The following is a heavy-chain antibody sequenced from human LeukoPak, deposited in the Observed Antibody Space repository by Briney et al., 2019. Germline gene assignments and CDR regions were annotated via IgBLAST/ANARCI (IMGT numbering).Heavy chain of an antibody. CDR1: GFTFSDFA. D-gene: IGHD5-18*01. J-gene: IGHJ4*02. CDR2: ISSSGGST. Sequence: GGSLRLSCAASGFTFSDFAMAVVRRAPGEGLEWGLAISSSGGSTYYADSVKGRFTISRNNSNNPLYLQMTSLRAEDTAVYYCAKRLESSYCPGFDYWGQGTLVTVSS. V-gene: IGHV3-23*01. CDR3: AKRLESSYCPGFDY.